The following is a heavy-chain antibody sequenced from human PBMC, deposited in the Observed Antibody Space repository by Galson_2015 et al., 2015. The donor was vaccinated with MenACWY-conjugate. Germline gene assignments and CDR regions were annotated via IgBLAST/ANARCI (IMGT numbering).Heavy chain of an antibody. V-gene: IGHV6-1*01. Sequence: CAISGDSVSSNSAAWNWIRQSPSRGLEWLGRTYYKSKWYNDYAPSVKSRITINPDTSRNQFSLQLVSVTPEDTAVYYCARGAAAAARANYYYYYYMDVWGKGTTVTVSS. CDR3: ARGAAAAARANYYYYYYMDV. D-gene: IGHD6-13*01. J-gene: IGHJ6*03. CDR2: TYYKSKWYN. CDR1: GDSVSSNSAA.